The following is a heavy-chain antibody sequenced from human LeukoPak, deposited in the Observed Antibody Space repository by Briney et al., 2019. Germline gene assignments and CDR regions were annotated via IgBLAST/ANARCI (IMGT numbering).Heavy chain of an antibody. D-gene: IGHD6-13*01. CDR1: GGSISSYY. J-gene: IGHJ6*02. Sequence: SETLSLTCTVSGGSISSYYWSWIRQPPGKGLEWIGYIYYSGSTNYNPSLKSQVTISVDTSKNQFSLKLSSVTAADTAVYYCARDFGYSSSWYSNYYGMDVWGQGTTVTVSS. CDR2: IYYSGST. V-gene: IGHV4-59*01. CDR3: ARDFGYSSSWYSNYYGMDV.